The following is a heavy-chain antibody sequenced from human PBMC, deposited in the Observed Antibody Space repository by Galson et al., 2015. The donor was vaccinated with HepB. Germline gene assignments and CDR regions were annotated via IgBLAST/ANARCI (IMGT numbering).Heavy chain of an antibody. D-gene: IGHD5-18*01. CDR1: GFTFRSYT. CDR3: VRVAVDTTIFRGYCYFDL. Sequence: SLRLSCAASGFTFRSYTINWVRQAPGKKMEWVSYISTTGTTIYYADSVRGRFTISRDNAENSVFLQMDSLRDEDTAVYYCVRVAVDTTIFRGYCYFDLWGRGTLVSVSS. J-gene: IGHJ2*01. CDR2: ISTTGTTI. V-gene: IGHV3-48*02.